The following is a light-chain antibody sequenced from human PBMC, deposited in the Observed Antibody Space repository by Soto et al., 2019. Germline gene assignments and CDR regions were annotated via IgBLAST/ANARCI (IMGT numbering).Light chain of an antibody. Sequence: QSALTQPHSASGTPGQRVTISCSGSSSNIGTSSVHWFQQLPGTAPKLLISTTNQRPSGVPERFSGSKSGTSASLAISGLQSEDEADYYCATWDDSLNAHVFGSGTKLTVL. J-gene: IGLJ1*01. CDR3: ATWDDSLNAHV. CDR2: TTN. V-gene: IGLV1-44*01. CDR1: SSNIGTSS.